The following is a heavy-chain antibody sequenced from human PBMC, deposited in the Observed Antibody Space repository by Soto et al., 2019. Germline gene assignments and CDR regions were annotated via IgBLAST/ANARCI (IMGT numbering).Heavy chain of an antibody. CDR1: GFTFNSYG. J-gene: IGHJ4*02. CDR3: ANDYYDNRGPDY. Sequence: XGSLMLTCAAAGFTFNSYGVNWVLQAPGKGLEWVSGITGSGGSTYYADSVKGLFTISRDNSKNTLYLQMKSLRAEDTALYYCANDYYDNRGPDYVAQGTLVTVSS. V-gene: IGHV3-23*01. D-gene: IGHD3-22*01. CDR2: ITGSGGST.